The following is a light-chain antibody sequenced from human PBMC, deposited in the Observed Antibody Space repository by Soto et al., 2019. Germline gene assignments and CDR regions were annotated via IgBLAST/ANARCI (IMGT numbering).Light chain of an antibody. Sequence: DIQMTQSPSTRAASLGDRGTSILLASQSISSWLAWYQQKPGQAPKLLIYKASSLESGVPSRFSGGGSGTEFTLTISSLQPDDFATYYCQQYNSYSGTFGQGTKVDIK. J-gene: IGKJ1*01. CDR2: KAS. CDR3: QQYNSYSGT. V-gene: IGKV1-5*03. CDR1: QSISSW.